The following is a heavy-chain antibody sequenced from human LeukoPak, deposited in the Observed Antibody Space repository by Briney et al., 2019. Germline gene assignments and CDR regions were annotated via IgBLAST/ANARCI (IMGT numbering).Heavy chain of an antibody. CDR1: GFTFSSYA. CDR3: AKGVAAAGAQH. V-gene: IGHV3-23*01. D-gene: IGHD6-13*01. CDR2: ISGSGAST. J-gene: IGHJ1*01. Sequence: PGGSLRLSCAPSGFTFSSYAMIWAPHAPGKGLEWVSAISGSGASTYYAHSVKGRFTISRDNSKNTLYLQMNSLKAEDTAVYYCAKGVAAAGAQHWGQGTLVTVSS.